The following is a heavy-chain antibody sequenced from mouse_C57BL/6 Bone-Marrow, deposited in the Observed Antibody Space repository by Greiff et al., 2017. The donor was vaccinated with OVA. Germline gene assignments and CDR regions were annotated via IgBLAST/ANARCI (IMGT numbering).Heavy chain of an antibody. Sequence: QVQLQQSGAELVRPGASVTLSCKASGYTFTDYEMHWVKQTPVHGLEWIGAIDPETGGTAYNQKFKGKAILTADKSSSTAYLELRSLTSGDSAVYYCTRWGSWGQGTTLTVSS. CDR2: IDPETGGT. CDR3: TRWGS. CDR1: GYTFTDYE. J-gene: IGHJ2*01. V-gene: IGHV1-15*01.